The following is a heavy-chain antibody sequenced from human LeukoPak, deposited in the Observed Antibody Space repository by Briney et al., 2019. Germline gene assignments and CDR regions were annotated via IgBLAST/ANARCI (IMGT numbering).Heavy chain of an antibody. Sequence: PGGSLRLSCAASGFTFSSYGMHWVRQAPGKGLEWVAVIWYDGSNKYYAGSVKGRFTISRDNSKNTLYLQMNSLRAEDTAAYYCARGSWFGELVSAFDIWGQGTMVTVSS. J-gene: IGHJ3*02. CDR2: IWYDGSNK. CDR1: GFTFSSYG. CDR3: ARGSWFGELVSAFDI. D-gene: IGHD3-10*01. V-gene: IGHV3-33*01.